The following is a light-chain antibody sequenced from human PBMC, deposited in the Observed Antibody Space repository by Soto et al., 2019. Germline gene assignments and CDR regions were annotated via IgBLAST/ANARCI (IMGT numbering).Light chain of an antibody. Sequence: EIVLTQSPATLSLSPGERATLYCRASQSVSSYLAWYQQKPGQAPRLLIYGASNRATASPDRFSGSGSGADFTLTISRLEPEDFAVYYCQQYGSSPWTFGQGTKVDIK. J-gene: IGKJ1*01. CDR1: QSVSSY. CDR2: GAS. V-gene: IGKV3-20*01. CDR3: QQYGSSPWT.